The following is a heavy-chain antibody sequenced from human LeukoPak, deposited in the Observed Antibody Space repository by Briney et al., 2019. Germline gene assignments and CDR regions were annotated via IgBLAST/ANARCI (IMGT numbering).Heavy chain of an antibody. CDR2: ITWNSRGI. V-gene: IGHV3-9*01. CDR1: GFTFDDYA. J-gene: IGHJ4*02. D-gene: IGHD3-22*01. Sequence: GRSLRLSCAASGFTFDDYAIHWVRQAPGKGLEWVSGITWNSRGISYADSVKGRFTIPRDNAKNSLYLQMNSLRAEDTALYYCARDHAPRYYYDSSGYLAFWGQGTLVTVSS. CDR3: ARDHAPRYYYDSSGYLAF.